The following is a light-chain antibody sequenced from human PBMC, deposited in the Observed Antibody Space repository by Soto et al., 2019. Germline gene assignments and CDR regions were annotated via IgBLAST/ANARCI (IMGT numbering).Light chain of an antibody. Sequence: EIVMTQSPATLSVSPGERATLSCRASQSVRSSFLAWYQQTPGQAPSLLIYGASTRATGIPARFSGSGSGTEFTLTISSLQSEDFAVYYCQQYNNWPITFGPGTKVDIK. J-gene: IGKJ3*01. CDR2: GAS. V-gene: IGKV3-15*01. CDR1: QSVRSSF. CDR3: QQYNNWPIT.